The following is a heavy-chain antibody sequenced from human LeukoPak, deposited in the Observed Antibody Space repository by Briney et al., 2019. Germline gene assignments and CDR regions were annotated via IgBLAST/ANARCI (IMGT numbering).Heavy chain of an antibody. J-gene: IGHJ4*02. CDR1: GFTFSSYG. CDR3: ARIYIAAQGDPHLDY. D-gene: IGHD6-6*01. CDR2: IWYDGSNK. Sequence: GGSLRLSCAASGFTFSSYGMHWVRQAPGKGLEWVAVIWYDGSNKYYADSVKGRFTIARDNSKNTLYLQMNSLRAEDTAVYYCARIYIAAQGDPHLDYWGQGTLVTVAS. V-gene: IGHV3-33*01.